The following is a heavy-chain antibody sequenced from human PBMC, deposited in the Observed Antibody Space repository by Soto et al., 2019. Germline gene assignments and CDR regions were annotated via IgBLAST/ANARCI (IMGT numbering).Heavy chain of an antibody. D-gene: IGHD6-13*01. J-gene: IGHJ4*02. CDR2: ISYDGSNK. V-gene: IGHV3-30-3*01. Sequence: HPGGSLRLSCAASGFTFSSYAMHWVRQAPGKGLEWVAVISYDGSNKYYADSVKSRFTISRDNSKNTLYLQMNSLRAEDTAVYYCARDPIAAAFLFDYWGQGTLVTVSS. CDR1: GFTFSSYA. CDR3: ARDPIAAAFLFDY.